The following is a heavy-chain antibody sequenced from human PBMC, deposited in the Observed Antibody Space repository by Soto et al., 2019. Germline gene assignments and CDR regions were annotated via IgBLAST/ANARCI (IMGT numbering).Heavy chain of an antibody. D-gene: IGHD2-2*01. CDR1: GGSFSGYY. J-gene: IGHJ4*02. CDR2: INHSGST. Sequence: SETLSLTCAVYGGSFSGYYWSWIRQPPGKGLEWIGEINHSGSTNYNPSLKSRVTISVDTSKNQFSLKLSSVTAADTAVYYCARGRRIVVVPAIRNPFDYWGQGTLVTVSS. CDR3: ARGRRIVVVPAIRNPFDY. V-gene: IGHV4-34*01.